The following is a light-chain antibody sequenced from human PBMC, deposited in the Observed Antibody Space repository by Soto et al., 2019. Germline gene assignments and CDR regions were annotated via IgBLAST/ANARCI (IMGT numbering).Light chain of an antibody. CDR3: QQYNNWPLT. V-gene: IGKV3-15*01. CDR2: GAS. Sequence: IVMTQSPSTLSVSPGERATLSCRASQSVSSNLAWYQQKPGQAPRLLIYGASTRATGIPARFSGSGSGTELTITISSLQSEDFEVYYCQQYNNWPLTFGQGTKVDI. CDR1: QSVSSN. J-gene: IGKJ1*01.